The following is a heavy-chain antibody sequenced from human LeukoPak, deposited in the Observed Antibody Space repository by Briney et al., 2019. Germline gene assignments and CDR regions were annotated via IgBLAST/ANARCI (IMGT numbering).Heavy chain of an antibody. D-gene: IGHD6-6*01. V-gene: IGHV4-39*07. Sequence: SETLSLTCTVSGGSISSSSYYWGWIRQPPGKGLEWIGSIYYSGSTYYNPSLKSRVTISVDTSKNQFSLKLSSVTAADTAVYYCARTLASSSSASWYNWFDPWGQGTLVTVSS. CDR1: GGSISSSSYY. CDR3: ARTLASSSSASWYNWFDP. CDR2: IYYSGST. J-gene: IGHJ5*02.